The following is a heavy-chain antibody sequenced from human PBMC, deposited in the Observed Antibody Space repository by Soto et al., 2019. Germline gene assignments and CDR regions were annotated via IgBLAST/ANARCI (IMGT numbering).Heavy chain of an antibody. CDR2: IYYSGST. Sequence: WIGYIYYSGSTYYNPSFKSRVTISVDTSKNQFSLKLSSVTAADTAVYYCARHLASDYDYIWGSYRPYYFDYWGQGTLVTVS. V-gene: IGHV4-31*02. CDR3: ARHLASDYDYIWGSYRPYYFDY. J-gene: IGHJ4*02. D-gene: IGHD3-16*02.